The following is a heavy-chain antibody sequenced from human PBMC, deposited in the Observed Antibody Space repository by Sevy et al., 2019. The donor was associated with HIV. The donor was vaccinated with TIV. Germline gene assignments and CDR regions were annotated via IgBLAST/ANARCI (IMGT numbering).Heavy chain of an antibody. J-gene: IGHJ4*02. Sequence: GGSLRLSCAASGFTFNYYTMNWVRQAPGKGLEWVSSIRRSTEYIYYADSVKGRFTISRDNAKKSLYLQMNSLRAEDTALYYCARVRDTSDFPAAFDYRGQGTLVTVSS. CDR3: ARVRDTSDFPAAFDY. CDR1: GFTFNYYT. CDR2: IRRSTEYI. D-gene: IGHD3-22*01. V-gene: IGHV3-21*01.